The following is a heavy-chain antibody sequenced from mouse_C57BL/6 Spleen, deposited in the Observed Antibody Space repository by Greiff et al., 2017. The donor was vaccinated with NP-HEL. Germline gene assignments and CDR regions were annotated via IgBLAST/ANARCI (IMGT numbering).Heavy chain of an antibody. Sequence: EVKLQESGPGLVKPSQSLSLTCSVTGYSITSGYYWNWIRQFPGNKLEWMGYISYDGSNNYNPSLKNRISITRDTSKNQFFLKLNSVTTEETATYYCARDDGYQSYWYFDVWGTGTTVTVSS. CDR1: GYSITSGYY. CDR3: ARDDGYQSYWYFDV. J-gene: IGHJ1*03. D-gene: IGHD2-3*01. CDR2: ISYDGSN. V-gene: IGHV3-6*01.